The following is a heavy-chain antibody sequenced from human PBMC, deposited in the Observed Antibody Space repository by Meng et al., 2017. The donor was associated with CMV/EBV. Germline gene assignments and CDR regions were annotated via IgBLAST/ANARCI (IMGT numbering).Heavy chain of an antibody. J-gene: IGHJ5*02. V-gene: IGHV4-34*01. CDR3: ARDLMNCSSTSCANWFDP. D-gene: IGHD2-2*01. CDR1: GGSVSGYY. CDR2: INHSGST. Sequence: QVQLQQWGAGLLKPSETLSLTCAVYGGSVSGYYWSWIRQPPGKGLEWIGEINHSGSTNYNPSLKSRVTMSVDTSKNQFSLKLSSVTAADTAVYYCARDLMNCSSTSCANWFDPWGQGTLVTVSS.